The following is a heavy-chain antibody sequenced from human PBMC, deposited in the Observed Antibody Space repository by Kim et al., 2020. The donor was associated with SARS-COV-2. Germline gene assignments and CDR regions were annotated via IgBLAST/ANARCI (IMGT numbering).Heavy chain of an antibody. CDR3: ARGGSRYCSSTSCLGFD. V-gene: IGHV3-30-3*01. CDR1: GFTFSSYA. CDR2: ISYDGSNK. J-gene: IGHJ4*01. Sequence: GGSLRLSCAASGFTFSSYAMHWVRQAPGKGLEWVAVISYDGSNKYYADSVKGRFTISRDNSKNTLYLQMNSLRAEDTAVYYCARGGSRYCSSTSCLGFD. D-gene: IGHD2-2*01.